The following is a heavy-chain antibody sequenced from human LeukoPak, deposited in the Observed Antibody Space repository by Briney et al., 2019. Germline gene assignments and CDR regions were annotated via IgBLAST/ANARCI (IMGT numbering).Heavy chain of an antibody. CDR3: VLGAYDFWSANTGVAFDI. CDR1: GGSISSSSYY. Sequence: SETLSLTCTVSGGSISSSSYYWGWIRQPPGKGLEWIGSIYYSGSTYYNPSLKSRVTISVDTSKNQFFLKLSSVTAADTAVYYCVLGAYDFWSANTGVAFDIWGQGTMVTVSS. D-gene: IGHD3-3*01. CDR2: IYYSGST. J-gene: IGHJ3*02. V-gene: IGHV4-39*01.